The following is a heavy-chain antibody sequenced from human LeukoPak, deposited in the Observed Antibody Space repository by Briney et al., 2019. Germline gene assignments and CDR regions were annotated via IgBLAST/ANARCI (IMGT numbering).Heavy chain of an antibody. J-gene: IGHJ4*02. D-gene: IGHD3/OR15-3a*01. V-gene: IGHV4-59*08. CDR3: ARSTYVFWSGYDY. Sequence: SETLSLTCTVSGGSISSYYWSCIRQPPGKGLEWIGYIYYSGSTNYNPSLKSRVTISIQTSKNQFSLKLSSVTAADTAVYYCARSTYVFWSGYDYWGQGTLVTVSS. CDR2: IYYSGST. CDR1: GGSISSYY.